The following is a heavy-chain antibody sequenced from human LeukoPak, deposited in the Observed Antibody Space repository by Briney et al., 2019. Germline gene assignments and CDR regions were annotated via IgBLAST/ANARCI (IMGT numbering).Heavy chain of an antibody. J-gene: IGHJ4*02. D-gene: IGHD3-10*01. V-gene: IGHV3-23*01. Sequence: GGSLRLSCAASGFTFSSYAMSWVRQAPGKGLEWVSAISGSGGSTYYADSVKGRFTISRDNSKNSLYLQMNSLRTEDTALYYCAKPVGKWGVVRGAPNYFDYWGQGTLVTVSS. CDR2: ISGSGGST. CDR3: AKPVGKWGVVRGAPNYFDY. CDR1: GFTFSSYA.